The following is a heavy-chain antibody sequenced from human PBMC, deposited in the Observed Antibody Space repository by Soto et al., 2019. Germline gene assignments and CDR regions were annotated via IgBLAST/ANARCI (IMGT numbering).Heavy chain of an antibody. CDR3: ARLDAPYSHGFIDY. D-gene: IGHD5-18*01. CDR1: GGTFSSYA. J-gene: IGHJ4*02. V-gene: IGHV1-69*13. Sequence: SVKVSCKASGGTFSSYAISWVRQAPGQGLEWMGGIIPIFGTANYAQKFQGRVTITADESTSTAYMELSSLRSEDTAVYYGARLDAPYSHGFIDYWGQGTLVTVSS. CDR2: IIPIFGTA.